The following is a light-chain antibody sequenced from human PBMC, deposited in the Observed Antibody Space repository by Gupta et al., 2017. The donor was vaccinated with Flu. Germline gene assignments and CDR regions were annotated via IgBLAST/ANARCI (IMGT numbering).Light chain of an antibody. CDR2: LNSDGSH. CDR1: SGHNTYA. Sequence: QLVVTQSPSASASLGASVKLTCTLSSGHNTYAIVWHQQQPEKGPRYLMKLNSDGSHSKGDGIPDRFSGSSSGAERYLTISSLQSEDEADYYCQTWGTGTWVFGGGTRLTVL. CDR3: QTWGTGTWV. V-gene: IGLV4-69*01. J-gene: IGLJ3*02.